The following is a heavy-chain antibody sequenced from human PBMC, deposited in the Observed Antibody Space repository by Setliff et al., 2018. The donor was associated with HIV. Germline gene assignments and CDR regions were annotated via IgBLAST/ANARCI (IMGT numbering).Heavy chain of an antibody. J-gene: IGHJ5*02. Sequence: ASVKVSCKASGYTFTSYYMHWVRQAPGQGLEWMGIINPSGGSTSYAQKFQGGVTMTRDTSTSTVYMELSSLRSEDTAVYYCATQFKTTKAFDPWGQGTLVTVSS. CDR2: INPSGGST. V-gene: IGHV1-46*01. CDR3: ATQFKTTKAFDP. CDR1: GYTFTSYY. D-gene: IGHD4-17*01.